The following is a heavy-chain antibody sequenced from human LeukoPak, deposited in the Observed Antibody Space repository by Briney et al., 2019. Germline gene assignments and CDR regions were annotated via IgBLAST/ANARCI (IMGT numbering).Heavy chain of an antibody. CDR1: GYTFSSYG. V-gene: IGHV1-18*01. D-gene: IGHD6-6*01. CDR2: ISAYNGHT. J-gene: IGHJ6*03. Sequence: ASVKVSCKASGYTFSSYGFSWVRQAPGQGLEWVGWISAYNGHTSYAQKLQGRVTMTTDTSTNTVYMELRSLRSDDTAVYYCARDGAARPRYYYYTDVWGKGTTVTVSS. CDR3: ARDGAARPRYYYYTDV.